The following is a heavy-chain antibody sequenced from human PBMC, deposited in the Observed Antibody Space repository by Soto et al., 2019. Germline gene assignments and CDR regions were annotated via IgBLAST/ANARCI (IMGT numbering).Heavy chain of an antibody. CDR2: IYYSGST. V-gene: IGHV4-31*03. CDR3: ASWHSNYAAYYYGMDV. Sequence: QVQLQESGPGLVKPSQTLSLTCTVSGGSISSGGYYWSWIRQHPGKGLEWIGYIYYSGSTYYNPSRKSRVTISVDTSKNQFSLKLSSVTAADTAVYYCASWHSNYAAYYYGMDVWGQGTTVTVSS. CDR1: GGSISSGGYY. D-gene: IGHD4-4*01. J-gene: IGHJ6*02.